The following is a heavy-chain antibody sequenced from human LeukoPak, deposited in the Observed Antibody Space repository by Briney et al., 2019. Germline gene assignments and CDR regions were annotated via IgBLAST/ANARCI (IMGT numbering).Heavy chain of an antibody. Sequence: SETLSLTCTVSGASISSYYWGWIRQPPGKGLEWIGSIYHSGSTYYNPSLKSRVTISVDTSKNQFSLKLSSVTAADTAVYYCARVGYGSGGSHGESDYWGQGTLVTVSS. CDR3: ARVGYGSGGSHGESDY. CDR2: IYHSGST. D-gene: IGHD3-10*01. CDR1: GASISSYY. V-gene: IGHV4-38-2*02. J-gene: IGHJ4*02.